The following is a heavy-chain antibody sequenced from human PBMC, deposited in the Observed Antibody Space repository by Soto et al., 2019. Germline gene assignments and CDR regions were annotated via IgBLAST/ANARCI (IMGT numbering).Heavy chain of an antibody. CDR3: AKGTRTSYYSGMDV. CDR2: LSWNGDYT. J-gene: IGHJ6*02. V-gene: IGHV3-9*01. Sequence: EVQLVESGGGLVQPGRSLRLSCAVSGFTFDDYAMHWVRQAPGKGLEWVSGLSWNGDYTGYADSVKGRFTISRENPKNSLYLQITSLRAEDTALYYCAKGTRTSYYSGMDVWGQGTKVTVSS. CDR1: GFTFDDYA.